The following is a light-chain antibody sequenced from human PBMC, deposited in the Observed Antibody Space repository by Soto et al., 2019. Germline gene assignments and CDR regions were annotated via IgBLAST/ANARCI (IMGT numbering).Light chain of an antibody. CDR1: SSNIGSNA. CDR3: ATWDGSLNGYV. Sequence: QSVLAQSPSASGTPGQRVTISCSGSSSNIGSNAVNWYQHLPGTAPKLLVYSHNQRPSGVPDRFSGSQYGTSASLAISGLQSEDEGDYYCATWDGSLNGYVFGPGTKLPVL. V-gene: IGLV1-44*01. CDR2: SHN. J-gene: IGLJ1*01.